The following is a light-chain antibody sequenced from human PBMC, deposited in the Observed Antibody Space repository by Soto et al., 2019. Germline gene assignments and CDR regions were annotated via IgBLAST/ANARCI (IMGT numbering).Light chain of an antibody. CDR1: SSDIGGYNY. CDR3: NSYRSSIIPVV. CDR2: GVS. V-gene: IGLV2-14*01. J-gene: IGLJ2*01. Sequence: QSALTPPASVSGSPGQSITISCTGTSSDIGGYNYVSWYQQHPGKAPKLMIYGVSNRPSGVSGRFFGSKSGNTASLTISGLQPEDEADYYCNSYRSSIIPVVFGGGTKLTVL.